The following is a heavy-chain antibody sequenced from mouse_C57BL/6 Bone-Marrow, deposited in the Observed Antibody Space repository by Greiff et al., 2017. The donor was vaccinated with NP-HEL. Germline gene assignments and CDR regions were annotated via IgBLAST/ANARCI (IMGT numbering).Heavy chain of an antibody. CDR2: IWRGGST. V-gene: IGHV2-5*01. Sequence: VQLQQSGPGLVQPSQSLSITCTVSGFSLTSYGVHWVRQSPGKGLEWLGVIWRGGSTDYNAAFMSSLSITKDNSTSQVFFKMNSRRADDTAIYYCAPNWDSYYYAMDYWGQGTSVTVSS. J-gene: IGHJ4*01. D-gene: IGHD4-1*01. CDR3: APNWDSYYYAMDY. CDR1: GFSLTSYG.